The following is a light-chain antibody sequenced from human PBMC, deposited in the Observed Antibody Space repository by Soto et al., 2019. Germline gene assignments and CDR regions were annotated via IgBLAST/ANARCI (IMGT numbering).Light chain of an antibody. CDR2: GAS. CDR3: HQYDNAPQT. V-gene: IGKV3-20*01. J-gene: IGKJ2*01. CDR1: QTLRRTY. Sequence: EIVLMQSPGTLSLSPGERATLSCRASQTLRRTYIAWYQQKPGQAPRVLIYGASKRATGIPDRFSGSGSGTDFSLTISRLQPEDFAIYYCHQYDNAPQTYGQGTKVDIK.